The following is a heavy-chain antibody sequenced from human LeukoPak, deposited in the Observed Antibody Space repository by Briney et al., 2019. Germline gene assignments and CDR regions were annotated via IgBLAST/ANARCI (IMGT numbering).Heavy chain of an antibody. J-gene: IGHJ4*02. V-gene: IGHV4-31*03. CDR1: GGSISSGGYY. CDR2: IYYSGST. Sequence: SETLSLTCTVSGGSISSGGYYWSWIRQHPGKGLEWIGYIYYSGSTYYNPSLKSRVTISVDTSKNQFSLELSSVTAADTAVYYCARGGVVPAAKRLYYFDYWGQGTLVTVSS. D-gene: IGHD2-2*01. CDR3: ARGGVVPAAKRLYYFDY.